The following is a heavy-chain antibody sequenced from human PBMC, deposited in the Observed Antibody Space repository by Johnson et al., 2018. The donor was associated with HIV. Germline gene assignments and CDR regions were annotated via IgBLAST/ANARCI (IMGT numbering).Heavy chain of an antibody. CDR3: ARGLRSGIVVVYDAFDI. CDR1: GFTFSSYW. Sequence: VQLVESGGGLVQPGGSLRLSCAASGFTFSSYWMSWVRQAPGKGLEWVANIKQDGSEKYYVGSVKGRFTISRDNSKNTLYLQMNSLRAEDTAVYYCARGLRSGIVVVYDAFDIWGQGTMVTVSS. CDR2: IKQDGSEK. V-gene: IGHV3-7*03. D-gene: IGHD3-22*01. J-gene: IGHJ3*02.